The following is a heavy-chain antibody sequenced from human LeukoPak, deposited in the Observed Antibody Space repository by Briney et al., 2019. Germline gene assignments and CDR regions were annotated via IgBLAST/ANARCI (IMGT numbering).Heavy chain of an antibody. CDR1: GFTFTSSG. V-gene: IGHV3-30*02. CDR3: TRFYFPWAFDI. Sequence: QPGGSLRLSCAASGFTFTSSGMHWVRQAPGKGLEWVAFILFDGSNIYYADSVRGRFTISRDNSRNTLYLQMNSLRVEDTAVYYCTRFYFPWAFDIWGQGTLVTVSS. J-gene: IGHJ3*02. CDR2: ILFDGSNI. D-gene: IGHD3-9*01.